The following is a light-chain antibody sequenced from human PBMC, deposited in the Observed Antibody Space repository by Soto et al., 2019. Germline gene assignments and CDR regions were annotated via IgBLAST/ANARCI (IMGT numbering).Light chain of an antibody. Sequence: IVMTQSPATLSVSPWERATLSCRASQSISSNLAWYQQKPGQAPRLLMFRTSSRATGFPARFSGSGSGTEFNLTISSLQSEDFGVYYCQQYNNWPWKFGQGTKVDIK. J-gene: IGKJ1*01. CDR1: QSISSN. V-gene: IGKV3-15*01. CDR3: QQYNNWPWK. CDR2: RTS.